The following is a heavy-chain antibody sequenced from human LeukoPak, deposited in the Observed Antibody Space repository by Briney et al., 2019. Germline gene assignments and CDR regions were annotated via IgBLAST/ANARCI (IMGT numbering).Heavy chain of an antibody. CDR2: IGNSGYNT. V-gene: IGHV3-23*01. Sequence: GGSLRLSCAASKFTFRSYAMSWVRQAPGKGLEWVAAIGNSGYNTYYADSVKGRFTISRDNSYNTLSLQMSSLRAEDTAVYFCAKEIAGAWIDSFDIWGQGTMVTVSS. CDR3: AKEIAGAWIDSFDI. D-gene: IGHD6-13*01. CDR1: KFTFRSYA. J-gene: IGHJ3*02.